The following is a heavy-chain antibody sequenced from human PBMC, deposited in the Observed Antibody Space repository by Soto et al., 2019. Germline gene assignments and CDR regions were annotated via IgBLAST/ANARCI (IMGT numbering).Heavy chain of an antibody. V-gene: IGHV3-23*01. CDR1: GFTFSSYA. D-gene: IGHD6-19*01. J-gene: IGHJ6*02. Sequence: GSLRLSCAASGFTFSSYAMSWVRQAPGKGLEWVSVISDTGGSAYYADSVKGRFTISRDNSKNTLYLQMSSLRAEDTAVYYCAKTKTYTSGWGYYYYGMDVWGQGTTVTVSS. CDR2: ISDTGGSA. CDR3: AKTKTYTSGWGYYYYGMDV.